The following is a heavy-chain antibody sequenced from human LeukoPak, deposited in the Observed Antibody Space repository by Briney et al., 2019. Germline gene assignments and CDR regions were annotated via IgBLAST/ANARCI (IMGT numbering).Heavy chain of an antibody. D-gene: IGHD2-2*01. CDR3: ARDRGYCSSTSCSTGDDAFDI. J-gene: IGHJ3*02. CDR1: GFTFSSYS. V-gene: IGHV3-21*01. Sequence: PGRSLRLSCAASGFTFSSYSMNWVRQAPGKGLEWVSSISSSSSYIYYADSVKGRFTISRDNAKNSLYLQMNSLRAEDTAVYYCARDRGYCSSTSCSTGDDAFDIWGQGTMVTVSS. CDR2: ISSSSSYI.